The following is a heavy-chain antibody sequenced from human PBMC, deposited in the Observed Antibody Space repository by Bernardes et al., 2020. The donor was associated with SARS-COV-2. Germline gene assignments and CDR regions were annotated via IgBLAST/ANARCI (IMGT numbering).Heavy chain of an antibody. CDR3: AKYVGATFGYYFDY. D-gene: IGHD1-26*01. V-gene: IGHV3-9*01. J-gene: IGHJ4*02. CDR2: VSWNSGSI. Sequence: GGSLRLSCAASGFTFDDYAMHWVRQAPGKGLEWVSGVSWNSGSIGYADSVKGRFTISRDNAKNSLHLQMSSLRAEDTALYYCAKYVGATFGYYFDYWGQGILVTVSS. CDR1: GFTFDDYA.